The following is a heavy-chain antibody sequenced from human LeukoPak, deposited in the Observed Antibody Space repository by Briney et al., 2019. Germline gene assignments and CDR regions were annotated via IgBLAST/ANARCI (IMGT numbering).Heavy chain of an antibody. CDR3: ARVAGGYSGYDYPGGDY. CDR1: GGSFSGYY. CDR2: INHSGST. V-gene: IGHV4-34*01. Sequence: SETLSLTCAVYGGSFSGYYWSWIRQPPGKGLEWIGEINHSGSTNYNPSLKSRVTISVDTSKTQFSLKLSSVTAADTAVYYCARVAGGYSGYDYPGGDYWGQGTLVTVSS. J-gene: IGHJ4*02. D-gene: IGHD5-12*01.